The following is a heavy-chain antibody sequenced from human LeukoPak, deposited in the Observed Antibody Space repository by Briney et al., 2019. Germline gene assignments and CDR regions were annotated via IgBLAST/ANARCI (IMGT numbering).Heavy chain of an antibody. CDR3: ARDHAFGYSYSPDY. D-gene: IGHD5-18*01. J-gene: IGHJ4*02. Sequence: GASVKVSCKASGYTFTSYGISWVRQAPGQGLEWMGWISAYNGNTDYAQKLQGRVTMTTDTSTSTAYMELRSLRSDDTAVYYCARDHAFGYSYSPDYWGQGTLVTVSS. V-gene: IGHV1-18*01. CDR1: GYTFTSYG. CDR2: ISAYNGNT.